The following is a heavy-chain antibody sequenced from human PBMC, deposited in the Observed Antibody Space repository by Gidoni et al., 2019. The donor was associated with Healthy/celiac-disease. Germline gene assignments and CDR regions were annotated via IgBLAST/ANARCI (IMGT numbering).Heavy chain of an antibody. V-gene: IGHV5-51*01. D-gene: IGHD3-10*01. CDR3: ARHLVPQGIYYAFDI. J-gene: IGHJ3*02. CDR1: GYSFTTYW. CDR2: IYPGDSDT. Sequence: EVQLVQSGAEVKKPGESLKSSCKGSGYSFTTYWIGWVRQIPGKGLEWMGVIYPGDSDTRYSPSFQGQVTISADKSISTAYLQWSSLKASDTAMYYCARHLVPQGIYYAFDIWGQGTMVTVSS.